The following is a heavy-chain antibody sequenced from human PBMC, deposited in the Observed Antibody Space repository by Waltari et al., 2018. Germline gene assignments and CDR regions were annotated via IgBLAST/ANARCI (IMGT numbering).Heavy chain of an antibody. D-gene: IGHD2-2*01. CDR2: VNPNGGST. CDR1: GYIFTNFY. CDR3: ARAGSSLIWGVAE. J-gene: IGHJ4*02. V-gene: IGHV1-46*04. Sequence: QVQLVQSGAEVKKPGASVKVSCKASGYIFTNFYIHWVRQAPGQGLEWMGTVNPNGGSTTYAQKGHDRVTMTRDTSTSTVHMELSSLRSEDTAVYYCARAGSSLIWGVAEWGQGTLVTVSS.